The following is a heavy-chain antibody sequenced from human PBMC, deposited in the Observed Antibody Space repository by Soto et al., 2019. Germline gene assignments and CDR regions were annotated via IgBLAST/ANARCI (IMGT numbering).Heavy chain of an antibody. CDR1: GYTFTSYG. CDR3: ARDQGSGDYFGDLLDY. J-gene: IGHJ4*02. D-gene: IGHD4-17*01. Sequence: QVPLVQSGAEVKKPGASVKVSCKSSGYTFTSYGITWVRQAPGQGLEWMGWISAYNGNTNYAQKLQGRVTMTTDTATSTAYMELRSLRSDDTAVYYCARDQGSGDYFGDLLDYWGQGTLVTVSS. CDR2: ISAYNGNT. V-gene: IGHV1-18*01.